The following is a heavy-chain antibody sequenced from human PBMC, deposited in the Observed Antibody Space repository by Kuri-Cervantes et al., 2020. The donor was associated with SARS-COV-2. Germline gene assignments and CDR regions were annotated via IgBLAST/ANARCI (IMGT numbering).Heavy chain of an antibody. Sequence: GSLRLSCTVSGGSISGSDYYWDWIRQPPGKGLEWIGSIYYSGSTYNNPSLKSRVTISADTSKNQFSLRLRSVTAADTAVYYCARRQPTVFGAADWFDPWGRGTLVTVSS. V-gene: IGHV4-39*01. CDR2: IYYSGST. J-gene: IGHJ5*02. D-gene: IGHD3-3*01. CDR3: ARRQPTVFGAADWFDP. CDR1: GGSISGSDYY.